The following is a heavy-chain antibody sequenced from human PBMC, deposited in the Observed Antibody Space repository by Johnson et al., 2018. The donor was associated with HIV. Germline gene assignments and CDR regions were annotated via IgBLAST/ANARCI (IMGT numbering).Heavy chain of an antibody. V-gene: IGHV3-30*03. CDR2: ISYDGSNK. J-gene: IGHJ3*02. CDR1: GFTFSDYY. Sequence: QVQLVESGGGLVKPGGSLRLSCAASGFTFSDYYMHWVRQAPGKGLEWVAVISYDGSNKYYADSVKGRFTISRDNSKNTLYLQMNSWRAEDTAVYYCARERATLCFRASGAAFDIWGQGTMVTVSS. CDR3: ARERATLCFRASGAAFDI. D-gene: IGHD3-10*02.